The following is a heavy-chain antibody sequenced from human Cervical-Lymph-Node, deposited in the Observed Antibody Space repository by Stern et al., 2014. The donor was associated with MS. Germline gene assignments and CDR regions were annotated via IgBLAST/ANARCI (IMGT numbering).Heavy chain of an antibody. CDR3: VKLTGTRWYKTGASRFDY. D-gene: IGHD6-13*01. J-gene: IGHJ4*02. CDR2: ISSDSISM. Sequence: VQLVESGGGLVQPGRSLRLSCATSGFTFDDYAMHWVRQTPGKGLEWVSGISSDSISMCYADSVKGRFAIARDNARNSLYLQMNSLRAEDTALYYCVKLTGTRWYKTGASRFDYWGQGTLVTVSS. CDR1: GFTFDDYA. V-gene: IGHV3-9*01.